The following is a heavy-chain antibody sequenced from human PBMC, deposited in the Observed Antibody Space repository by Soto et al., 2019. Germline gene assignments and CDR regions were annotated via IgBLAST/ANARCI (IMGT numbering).Heavy chain of an antibody. CDR2: ISSNGVGT. Sequence: EVQLVESGGGLVQPGGSLRLSCAASGFTFSNYAMDWVRQAPGKVLEYVSGISSNGVGTYYANSVKDRCTISRDNSKNSVYLQMGSLKAEDMAVYYCARREQSDCYSMDVWGKGTSVTVSS. V-gene: IGHV3-64*01. CDR1: GFTFSNYA. CDR3: ARREQSDCYSMDV. D-gene: IGHD6-19*01. J-gene: IGHJ6*03.